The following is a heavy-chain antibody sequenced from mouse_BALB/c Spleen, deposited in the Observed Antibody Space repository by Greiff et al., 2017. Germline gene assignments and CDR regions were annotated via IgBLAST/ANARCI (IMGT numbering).Heavy chain of an antibody. CDR2: IWRGGST. D-gene: IGHD4-1*01. J-gene: IGHJ3*01. Sequence: VHLVESGPSLVQPSQSLSITCTVSGFSLTSYGVHWVRQSPGKGLEWLGVIWRGGSTDYNAAFMSRLSITKDNSKSQVFFKMTSLQADDTAIYYCAKTGTGTGFAYWGQGTLVTVSA. CDR1: GFSLTSYG. V-gene: IGHV2-5-1*01. CDR3: AKTGTGTGFAY.